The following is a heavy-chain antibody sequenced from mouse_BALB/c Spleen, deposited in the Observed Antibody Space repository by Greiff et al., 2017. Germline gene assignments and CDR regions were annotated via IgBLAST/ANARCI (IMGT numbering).Heavy chain of an antibody. D-gene: IGHD1-1*01. J-gene: IGHJ1*01. V-gene: IGHV3-6*02. CDR1: GYSITSGYY. CDR3: ASSITTVVAPHWYFDV. Sequence: EVKLLESGPGLVKPSQSLSLTCSVTGYSITSGYYWNWIRQFPGNKLEWMGYISYDGSNNYNPSLKNRISITRDTSKNQFFLKLNSVTTEDTATYYCASSITTVVAPHWYFDVWGAGTTVTVSS. CDR2: ISYDGSN.